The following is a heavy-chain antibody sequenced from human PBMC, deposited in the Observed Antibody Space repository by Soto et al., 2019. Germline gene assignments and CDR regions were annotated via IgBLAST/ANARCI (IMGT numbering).Heavy chain of an antibody. CDR2: ICPGDSDT. CDR3: ARVGPLLLGMDV. J-gene: IGHJ6*02. D-gene: IGHD1-26*01. CDR1: GYTFTSDW. Sequence: GESLKISCKGSGYTFTSDWIGWVRQMPGKGLEWMGLICPGDSDTRYSTSFQGQVTISVDKSISTAYLQWRSLKASDTAIYYCARVGPLLLGMDVWGLGTTVTVSS. V-gene: IGHV5-51*01.